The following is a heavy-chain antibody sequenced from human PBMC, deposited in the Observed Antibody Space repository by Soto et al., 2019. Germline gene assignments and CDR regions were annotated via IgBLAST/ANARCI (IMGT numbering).Heavy chain of an antibody. CDR2: ISFDGSNK. CDR3: ARVGRSASSGYYFEY. CDR1: GFTFSGYG. J-gene: IGHJ4*02. V-gene: IGHV3-30*03. Sequence: QVQLVESGGGVVQPGRSQRLSCAASGFTFSGYGMHWVRQAPGKGLEWVAVISFDGSNKYYADSVKGRFTISRDNSKNTLYLQIDELRAEDTAVYYCARVGRSASSGYYFEYWGQGTLVTVCS. D-gene: IGHD3-22*01.